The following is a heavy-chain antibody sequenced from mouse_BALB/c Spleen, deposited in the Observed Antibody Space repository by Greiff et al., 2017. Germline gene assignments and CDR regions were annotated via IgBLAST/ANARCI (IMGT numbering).Heavy chain of an antibody. D-gene: IGHD2-10*02. CDR3: ARSGYGNYPGYFDY. CDR1: GYTFTDYY. V-gene: IGHV1-77*01. J-gene: IGHJ2*01. Sequence: VQLQESGAELARPGASVKLSCKASGYTFTDYYINWVKQRTGQGLEWIGEIYPGSGNTYYNEKFKGKATLTADKSSSTAYMQLSSLTSEDSAVYFCARSGYGNYPGYFDYWGQGTTLTVSS. CDR2: IYPGSGNT.